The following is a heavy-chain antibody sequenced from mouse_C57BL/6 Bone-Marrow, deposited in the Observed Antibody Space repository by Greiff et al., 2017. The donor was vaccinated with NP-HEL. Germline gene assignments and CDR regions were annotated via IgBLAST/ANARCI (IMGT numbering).Heavy chain of an antibody. V-gene: IGHV1-7*01. D-gene: IGHD1-1*01. CDR2: INPSSGYT. CDR1: GYTFTSYW. J-gene: IGHJ4*01. CDR3: ARSWYGRPMDY. Sequence: QVQLQQSGAELAKPGASVKLSCKASGYTFTSYWMHWVKQRPGQGLEWIGYINPSSGYTKYNQKFKDKATLTADKTSSTAYMQRSSLTYEDSAVYYCARSWYGRPMDYWGQGTSVTVSS.